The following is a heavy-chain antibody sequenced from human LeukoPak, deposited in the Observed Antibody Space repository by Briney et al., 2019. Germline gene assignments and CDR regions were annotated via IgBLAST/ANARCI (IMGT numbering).Heavy chain of an antibody. V-gene: IGHV3-30*04. CDR1: GFAFSSNA. CDR2: ISYDENTK. Sequence: PGGSLRLSCAASGFAFSSNAMHWVRQAPGKGLEWVAVISYDENTKYYADSVKGRFTISRDNSRNTLYLQMNSLRADDTALYYCARDLYSSSSVNWFDPWGQGTLVTVSS. D-gene: IGHD6-6*01. J-gene: IGHJ5*02. CDR3: ARDLYSSSSVNWFDP.